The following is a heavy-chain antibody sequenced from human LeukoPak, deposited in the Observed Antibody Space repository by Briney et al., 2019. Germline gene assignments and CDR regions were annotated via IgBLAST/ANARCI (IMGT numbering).Heavy chain of an antibody. CDR3: AKDRRWPPHDAFDI. Sequence: GGSLRLSCAASGFTFDDYAMHWVRQAPGKGLEWVSGISWNSGSIGYADSVKGRFTISRDNAKNSLYLQMNSLRAEDTALYYCAKDRRWPPHDAFDIWGQGTMVTVSS. D-gene: IGHD4-23*01. J-gene: IGHJ3*02. CDR1: GFTFDDYA. V-gene: IGHV3-9*01. CDR2: ISWNSGSI.